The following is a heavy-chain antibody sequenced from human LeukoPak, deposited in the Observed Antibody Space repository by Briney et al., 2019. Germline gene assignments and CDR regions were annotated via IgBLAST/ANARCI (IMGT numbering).Heavy chain of an antibody. CDR2: IYYSGST. CDR1: GGSISSYY. J-gene: IGHJ5*02. V-gene: IGHV4-59*01. CDR3: ARDPYGSGSLDP. Sequence: SETLSLTCTVSGGSISSYYWSWIRQPPGKGLEWIGYIYYSGSTNYNPSLKSRVTISVDTSKNQFSLKLSSVIAADTAVYYCARDPYGSGSLDPWGQGTLVTVSS. D-gene: IGHD3-10*01.